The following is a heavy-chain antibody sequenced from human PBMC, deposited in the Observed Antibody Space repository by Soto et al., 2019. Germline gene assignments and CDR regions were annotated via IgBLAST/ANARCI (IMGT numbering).Heavy chain of an antibody. CDR2: ISAYNGNT. V-gene: IGHV1-18*01. J-gene: IGHJ6*03. CDR1: GYTFTSYG. D-gene: IGHD2-2*01. Sequence: ASVKVSCKASGYTFTSYGISWVRQAPGQGLEWMGWISAYNGNTNYAQKLQGRVTKTTDTSTSTAYKELRSLRSDDTAVYYCARELGGIVVVPAATRLSTDYYYMDVWGKGTTVTVSS. CDR3: ARELGGIVVVPAATRLSTDYYYMDV.